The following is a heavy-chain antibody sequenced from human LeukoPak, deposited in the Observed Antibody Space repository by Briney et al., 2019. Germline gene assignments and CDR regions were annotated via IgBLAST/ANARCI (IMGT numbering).Heavy chain of an antibody. V-gene: IGHV3-7*03. CDR2: INQDGSEK. D-gene: IGHD1-26*01. Sequence: GGSLRLSCAASGFTFSNYWMNWVRQAPGKGLEWVAKINQDGSEKCFVDSVKGRFSISRDNSKNSLYLQMNSLRAEDTAVYYCAKDHRVGAPYDVYFDYWGQGTLVTVSS. CDR1: GFTFSNYW. J-gene: IGHJ4*02. CDR3: AKDHRVGAPYDVYFDY.